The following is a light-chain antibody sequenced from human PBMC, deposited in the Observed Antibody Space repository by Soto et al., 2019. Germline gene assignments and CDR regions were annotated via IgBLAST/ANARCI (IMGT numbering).Light chain of an antibody. V-gene: IGLV1-47*01. CDR2: RNN. CDR3: AAWDDSRSAVV. J-gene: IGLJ2*01. CDR1: SSNIGSNY. Sequence: QSVLTQPPSASGTPGQRVTISCSGSSSNIGSNYVYWYQQLPGPAPKLLIYRNNQRPSGVPDRFSGSKSGTSASLAISGLRSEYEADYHCAAWDDSRSAVVFGGGTKLTVL.